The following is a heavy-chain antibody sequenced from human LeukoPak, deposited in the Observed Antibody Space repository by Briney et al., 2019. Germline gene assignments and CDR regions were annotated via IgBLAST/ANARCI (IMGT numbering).Heavy chain of an antibody. Sequence: PGGSLRLSCAASGFTFSSYGMHWVREAPGKGLEWVAFIRYEGSNKYYADSVKGRFTISRDNSKNTLYLQMNSRRAEDTAVYYCAKTDYDFAGVWGQGTMVTVSS. J-gene: IGHJ3*01. CDR2: IRYEGSNK. CDR1: GFTFSSYG. CDR3: AKTDYDFAGV. V-gene: IGHV3-30*02. D-gene: IGHD3-3*01.